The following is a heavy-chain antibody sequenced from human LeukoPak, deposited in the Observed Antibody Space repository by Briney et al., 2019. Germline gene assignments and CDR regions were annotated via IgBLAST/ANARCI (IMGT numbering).Heavy chain of an antibody. CDR2: ISSSGSTI. D-gene: IGHD3-3*01. J-gene: IGHJ3*02. V-gene: IGHV3-11*01. CDR1: GFTFSDYY. CDR3: ARESLGYDDAFDI. Sequence: GGSLRLSCAASGFTFSDYYMSWIPQAPGKGLEWVSYISSSGSTIYYADSVKGRFTISRDNAKNSLYLQMNSLRAEDTAVYYCARESLGYDDAFDIWGQGTMVTVSS.